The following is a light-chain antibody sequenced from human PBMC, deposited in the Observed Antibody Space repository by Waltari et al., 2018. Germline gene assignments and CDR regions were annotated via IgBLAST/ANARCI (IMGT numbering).Light chain of an antibody. CDR1: SGHSNNI. J-gene: IGLJ3*02. CDR2: VNSDGSH. Sequence: QLVLTQSPSASASLGASVKLTCTLSSGHSNNIIAWLQQQPGKGPRYLMKVNSDGSHRKGDEIPDRFSGSSSGAERYLTISSLQSEDEADYYCETGGHGTWVFGGGTKLTVL. CDR3: ETGGHGTWV. V-gene: IGLV4-69*01.